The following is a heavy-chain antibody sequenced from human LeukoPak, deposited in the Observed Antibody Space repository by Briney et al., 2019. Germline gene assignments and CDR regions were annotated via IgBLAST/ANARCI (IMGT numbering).Heavy chain of an antibody. D-gene: IGHD1/OR15-1a*01. CDR1: GFTFSSYA. CDR2: IPNDGNSK. J-gene: IGHJ5*02. V-gene: IGHV3-30*01. Sequence: PGRSLRLSCAASGFTFSSYAMHWVRQAPGKGLEWVAVIPNDGNSKYFADSVKGRFNISRDNSRNTLSLQMTSLRPEETAVYYCARGQSSIWNRNWFDPWGQGTLVTVSS. CDR3: ARGQSSIWNRNWFDP.